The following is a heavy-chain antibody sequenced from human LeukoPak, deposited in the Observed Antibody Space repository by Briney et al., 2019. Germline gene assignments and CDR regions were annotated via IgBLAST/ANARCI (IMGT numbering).Heavy chain of an antibody. CDR3: ARVNSGSYPPGDY. J-gene: IGHJ4*02. D-gene: IGHD1-26*01. Sequence: PSETLSLTCTVSGGSISSSSYYWGWIRQPPGKGLEWIGYIYYSGSTYYNPSLKSRVTISVDTSKNQFSLKLSSVTAADTAVYYCARVNSGSYPPGDYWGQGTLVTVSS. CDR1: GGSISSSSYY. V-gene: IGHV4-31*03. CDR2: IYYSGST.